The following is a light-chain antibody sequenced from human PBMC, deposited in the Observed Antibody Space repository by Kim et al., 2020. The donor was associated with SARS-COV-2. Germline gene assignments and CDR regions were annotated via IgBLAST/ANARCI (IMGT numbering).Light chain of an antibody. CDR1: SSDIGSYNF. CDR3: SSYAGTGTWV. Sequence: QSVLTQPASVSGSPGQSITISCTGTSSDIGSYNFVSWYQQYLGKAPKLIIYDVTMRPSGVSNRFSGSKSGNTASLTISGLQAEDETDYYCSSYAGTGTWVFGGGTKVTVL. V-gene: IGLV2-14*03. J-gene: IGLJ3*02. CDR2: DVT.